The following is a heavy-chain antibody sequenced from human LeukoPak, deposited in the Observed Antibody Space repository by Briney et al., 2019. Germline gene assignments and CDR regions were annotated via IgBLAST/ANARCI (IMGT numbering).Heavy chain of an antibody. CDR3: ARDKAAGPYYFDY. D-gene: IGHD6-13*01. V-gene: IGHV1-18*01. J-gene: IGHJ4*02. CDR2: TSAYNGNT. CDR1: GYTFTSYG. Sequence: ASVKVSCKASGYTFTSYGVSWVRQAPGQGLEWMGWTSAYNGNTNSAQKFQGRVTMTTDTSTSTAYMELRGLRSDDTALYYCARDKAAGPYYFDYWRQGTLVTVSS.